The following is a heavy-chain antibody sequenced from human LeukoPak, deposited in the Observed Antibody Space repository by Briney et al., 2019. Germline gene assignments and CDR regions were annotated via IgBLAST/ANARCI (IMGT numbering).Heavy chain of an antibody. J-gene: IGHJ4*02. CDR1: GGSISSYY. Sequence: SETLSLTCTVSGGSISSYYWSWIRQPPGKGLEWIGYIYYSGSTNYNPSLKSRVTISVDTSKNQFSLKLSSVTAADTAVYYCARDEIGTFDYWGQGTLVTVSS. D-gene: IGHD1-1*01. V-gene: IGHV4-59*12. CDR3: ARDEIGTFDY. CDR2: IYYSGST.